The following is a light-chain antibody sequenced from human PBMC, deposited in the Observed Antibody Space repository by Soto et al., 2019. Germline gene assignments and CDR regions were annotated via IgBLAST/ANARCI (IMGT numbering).Light chain of an antibody. V-gene: IGKV3-20*01. Sequence: EIVLTQSPGTLSLSPGERATLSCRASQSVSSSFLAWYQQKPGQAPSLLIYGASSRATGIPDRFSGSGSGTDFTLTISRLEPEDFAVYYCQQYESSPLTFGGGTKVEIK. CDR2: GAS. J-gene: IGKJ4*01. CDR1: QSVSSSF. CDR3: QQYESSPLT.